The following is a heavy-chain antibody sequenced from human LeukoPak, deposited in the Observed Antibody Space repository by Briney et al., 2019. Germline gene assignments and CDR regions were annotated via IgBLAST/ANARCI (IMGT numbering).Heavy chain of an antibody. V-gene: IGHV3-66*01. CDR3: ARGRVVAGAFDY. J-gene: IGHJ4*02. Sequence: GGSLRLSCAASGFTFSSYSMNWVRQAPGKGLEWVSVIYSGGSTYYAASVKGRFTISRDNSKNTLYLQMNSLRAEDTAVYYCARGRVVAGAFDYWGQGTLVTVSS. D-gene: IGHD2-15*01. CDR2: IYSGGST. CDR1: GFTFSSYS.